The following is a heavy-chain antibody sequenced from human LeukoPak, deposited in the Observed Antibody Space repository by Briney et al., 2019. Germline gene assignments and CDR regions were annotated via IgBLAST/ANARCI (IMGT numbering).Heavy chain of an antibody. CDR3: ARGHRPPTYYYDSSGRNWFDP. CDR2: MHHSGAA. D-gene: IGHD3-22*01. CDR1: GYSITRGYD. J-gene: IGHJ5*02. Sequence: SETLSLMCSVSGYSITRGYDWGWIRQSPEKGLQWIASMHHSGAAYYNPSLKSRVTISVDTSKNQFSLKLSSVTAADTAVYYCARGHRPPTYYYDSSGRNWFDPWGQGTLVTVSS. V-gene: IGHV4-38-2*02.